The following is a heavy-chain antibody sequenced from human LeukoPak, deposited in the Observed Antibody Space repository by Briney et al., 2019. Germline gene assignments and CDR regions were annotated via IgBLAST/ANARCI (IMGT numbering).Heavy chain of an antibody. Sequence: SETLSLTCTVSGGSISTTGYYWAWIRQPPGKGLQWIASIYYSGSTYYNSSLKSRVTISVDTSKNQFSLKLSSMTAADTAVYYCASDKGYSNNYFDYWGQGTLVTVSS. CDR1: GGSISTTGYY. V-gene: IGHV4-39*02. J-gene: IGHJ4*02. D-gene: IGHD6-13*01. CDR3: ASDKGYSNNYFDY. CDR2: IYYSGST.